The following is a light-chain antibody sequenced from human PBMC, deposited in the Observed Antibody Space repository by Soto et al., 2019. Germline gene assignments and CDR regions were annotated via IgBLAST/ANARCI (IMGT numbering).Light chain of an antibody. CDR3: SSYTSSSTLLV. CDR1: SSDVGGYNY. J-gene: IGLJ3*02. Sequence: QSALTQPPSASGSPGQSVSIPCTGTSSDVGGYNYVSWYQLHPGKVPKLIIYEVTKRPSGVPDRFSGSKSGNTASLTVSGLRAEDEADYYCSSYTSSSTLLVFGGGTKLTVL. CDR2: EVT. V-gene: IGLV2-8*01.